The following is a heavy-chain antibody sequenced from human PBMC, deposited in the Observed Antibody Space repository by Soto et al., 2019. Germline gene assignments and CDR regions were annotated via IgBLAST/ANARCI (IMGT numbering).Heavy chain of an antibody. CDR2: IYYSGRT. J-gene: IGHJ4*02. CDR3: ARRYGAGFDY. CDR1: GGSISSYY. D-gene: IGHD3-9*01. Sequence: QVQLQESGPGLVKPSETLSLTCTVSGGSISSYYWSWIRQPPGKGLEWIGYIYYSGRTNYNPSLRSRVTISVATSKTQFSLKLSSVTAADTAVYYCARRYGAGFDYWGQGTLVTVSS. V-gene: IGHV4-59*01.